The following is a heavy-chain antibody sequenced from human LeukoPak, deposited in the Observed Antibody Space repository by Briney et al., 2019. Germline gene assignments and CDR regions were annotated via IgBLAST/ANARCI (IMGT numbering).Heavy chain of an antibody. Sequence: PGGSLRLSCAASGFTFSSYSMNWVRQAPGKGLEWVSSISTSSSYVYYIDSVKGRFTISRDNSKNTVYVQMNSLRAEDTAVYYCAKGRYYDSSGYYYTDSWGQGTLVTVSS. D-gene: IGHD3-22*01. CDR3: AKGRYYDSSGYYYTDS. J-gene: IGHJ4*02. CDR1: GFTFSSYS. CDR2: ISTSSSYV. V-gene: IGHV3-21*01.